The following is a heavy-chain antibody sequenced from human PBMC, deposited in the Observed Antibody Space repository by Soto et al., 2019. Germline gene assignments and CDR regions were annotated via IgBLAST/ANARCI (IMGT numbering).Heavy chain of an antibody. J-gene: IGHJ4*02. Sequence: GGSLRLSCASSGFTFSSYAMHWVRQAPGKGLEWVAVISYDGSNKYYADSVKGRFTISRDNSKNTLYLQMNSLRAEDTAVYYCARDKNRGYSYGPFDYWGQGTLVTVSS. D-gene: IGHD5-18*01. CDR1: GFTFSSYA. V-gene: IGHV3-30-3*01. CDR2: ISYDGSNK. CDR3: ARDKNRGYSYGPFDY.